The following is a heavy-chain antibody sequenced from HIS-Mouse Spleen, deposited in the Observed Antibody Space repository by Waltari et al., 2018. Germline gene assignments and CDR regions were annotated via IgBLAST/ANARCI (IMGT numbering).Heavy chain of an antibody. D-gene: IGHD3-3*01. CDR2: LYYSGST. CDR3: ARAPTGFLEWFDAFDI. V-gene: IGHV4-39*07. CDR1: GCSISSSRYY. Sequence: QLQLQESGPGLVKPSETLSLTCTVSGCSISSSRYYWGWVRQPPGKGLEWIGSLYYSGSTYYNPSLKSRVTISVDTSKNQFSLKLSSVTAADTAVYYCARAPTGFLEWFDAFDIWGQGTMVTVSS. J-gene: IGHJ3*02.